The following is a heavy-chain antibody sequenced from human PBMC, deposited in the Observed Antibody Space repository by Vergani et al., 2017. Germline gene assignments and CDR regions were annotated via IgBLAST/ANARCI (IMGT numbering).Heavy chain of an antibody. J-gene: IGHJ4*02. CDR1: GFTFSGSA. CDR3: TTTYYEGSGDYRAYFDY. Sequence: VHLVESGGGVVQPGRSLRLSCAASGFTFSGSAMHWVRQASGKGLEWVGRIRSKANSYATAYAASVKGRFTISRDDSKNMAYLQMSSLKSHDTAVYYCTTTYYEGSGDYRAYFDYWGLGALVTVSS. D-gene: IGHD3-22*01. V-gene: IGHV3-73*01. CDR2: IRSKANSYAT.